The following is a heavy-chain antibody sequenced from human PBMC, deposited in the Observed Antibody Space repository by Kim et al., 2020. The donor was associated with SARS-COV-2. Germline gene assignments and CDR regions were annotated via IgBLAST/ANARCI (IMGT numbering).Heavy chain of an antibody. Sequence: SETLSLTCTVSGGSISSYYWSWIRQPPGKGLEWIGYIYYSGSTNYNPSLKSRVTISVDTSKNQFSLKLSSVTAADTAVYYCARDGELRYFDWSPGAFDIWGQGTMVTVSS. CDR2: IYYSGST. D-gene: IGHD3-9*01. J-gene: IGHJ3*02. V-gene: IGHV4-59*01. CDR1: GGSISSYY. CDR3: ARDGELRYFDWSPGAFDI.